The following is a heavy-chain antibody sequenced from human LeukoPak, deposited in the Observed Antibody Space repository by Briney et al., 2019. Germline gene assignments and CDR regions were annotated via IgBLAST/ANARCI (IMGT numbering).Heavy chain of an antibody. CDR3: ANALFSGSGRYPWWFDP. CDR2: IWYDGSNK. CDR1: GFTFSSYV. V-gene: IGHV3-33*06. J-gene: IGHJ5*02. D-gene: IGHD3-10*01. Sequence: GGSLRLSCAASGFTFSSYVMHWVRQAPGKGLEWVAVIWYDGSNKYYADSVKGRFTISRDNSKNTLYLQMNSLRAEDTAVYYCANALFSGSGRYPWWFDPWGQGTLVTVSS.